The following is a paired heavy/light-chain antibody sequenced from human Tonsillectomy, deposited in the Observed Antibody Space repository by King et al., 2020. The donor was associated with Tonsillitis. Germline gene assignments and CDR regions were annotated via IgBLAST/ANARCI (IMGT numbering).Heavy chain of an antibody. J-gene: IGHJ4*02. CDR3: ARGSISSDQWLGDGESSGYDLAPLDY. CDR1: GYIFSSHW. D-gene: IGHD3-22*01. V-gene: IGHV5-51*01. CDR2: FNVGDSDT. Sequence: EVQLVQSGPEVKKPGESLRISCKGSGYIFSSHWIAWVRQMPGKGLEWMGIFNVGDSDTTYSPSFRGRITFSADKSISTAYLQWDSLQASDTAMYYCARGSISSDQWLGDGESSGYDLAPLDYWGRGTLVTVSS.
Light chain of an antibody. CDR1: QRISSW. J-gene: IGKJ1*01. CDR2: KAS. CDR3: QQYNGYSPVT. Sequence: DIQMTQSPSTLSASVGDRVTITCRASQRISSWLAWYQQKPGRAPKLLIYKASTLHSGVPSRFSGSGSGTEFTLTISSLQPDDFATYYCQQYNGYSPVTFGQGTKVEIK. V-gene: IGKV1-5*03.